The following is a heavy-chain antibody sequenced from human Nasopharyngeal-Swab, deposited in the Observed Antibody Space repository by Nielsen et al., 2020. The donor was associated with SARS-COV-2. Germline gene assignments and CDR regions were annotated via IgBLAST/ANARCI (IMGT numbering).Heavy chain of an antibody. CDR1: GFTFSSYA. CDR2: ISGSGGST. J-gene: IGHJ5*02. V-gene: IGHV3-23*01. Sequence: GESLKISCAASGFTFSSYAMSWVRQAPGKGLEWVSAISGSGGSTYYADSVKGRFTISRDNSKNTLYLQMNSLGAEDTAVYYCAKDPDGDYGGNWFDPWGQGTLVTVSS. CDR3: AKDPDGDYGGNWFDP. D-gene: IGHD4-17*01.